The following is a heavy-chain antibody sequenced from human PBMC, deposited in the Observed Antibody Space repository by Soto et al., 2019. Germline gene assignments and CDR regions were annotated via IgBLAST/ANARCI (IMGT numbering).Heavy chain of an antibody. Sequence: TLSLTCAVSGGSISSGGYPWSWIRQPPGKGLEWIGYISHSGSTYYNPSLKSRVTISVDRSKNQFSLKLSSVTAADTAVYYCARWFDPWGQGTLVTVSS. CDR2: ISHSGST. V-gene: IGHV4-30-2*01. CDR1: GGSISSGGYP. CDR3: ARWFDP. J-gene: IGHJ5*02.